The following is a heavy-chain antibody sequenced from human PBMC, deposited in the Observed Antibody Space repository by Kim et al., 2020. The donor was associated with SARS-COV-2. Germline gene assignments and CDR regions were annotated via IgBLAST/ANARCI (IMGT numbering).Heavy chain of an antibody. J-gene: IGHJ6*02. CDR1: GFTFSSYG. D-gene: IGHD2-15*01. CDR3: AKDRLGYGGMDV. Sequence: GGSLRLSCAASGFTFSSYGMHWVRQAPGKGLEWVAVISCDGSSKYYADSVKGRFTISRDNSKNTLYLQMNSLRAEDTAVYYCAKDRLGYGGMDVWGQGTTVTVSS. V-gene: IGHV3-30*18. CDR2: ISCDGSSK.